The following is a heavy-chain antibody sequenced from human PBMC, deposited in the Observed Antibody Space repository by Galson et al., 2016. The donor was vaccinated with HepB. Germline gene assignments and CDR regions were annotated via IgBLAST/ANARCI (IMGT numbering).Heavy chain of an antibody. CDR1: GDSVSNNTAA. Sequence: CAISGDSVSNNTAAWNWIRQSPSRGLEWLGRTYYKSKWYHDYAVSVKSRIIIDPDTSKNQFSLHLNSVTPEDTAVYFCARDQIIARRRYYYYYGMDVWGQWTTVTVAS. D-gene: IGHD2/OR15-2a*01. V-gene: IGHV6-1*01. CDR2: TYYKSKWYH. J-gene: IGHJ6*02. CDR3: ARDQIIARRRYYYYYGMDV.